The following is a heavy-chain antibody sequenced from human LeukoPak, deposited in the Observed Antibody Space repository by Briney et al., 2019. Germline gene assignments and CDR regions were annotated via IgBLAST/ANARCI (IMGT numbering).Heavy chain of an antibody. CDR2: IDTAGDT. Sequence: ASLRLSCAASGFTFSSYDMHWVRPATGKGLEWVPAIDTAGDTYYPGSVKGRFTISRENAKNSLYLQMNSLRAEDTAVYYCAKDLVVAAQYYYDSSGFDYWGQGTLVTVSS. D-gene: IGHD3-22*01. V-gene: IGHV3-13*04. CDR1: GFTFSSYD. CDR3: AKDLVVAAQYYYDSSGFDY. J-gene: IGHJ4*02.